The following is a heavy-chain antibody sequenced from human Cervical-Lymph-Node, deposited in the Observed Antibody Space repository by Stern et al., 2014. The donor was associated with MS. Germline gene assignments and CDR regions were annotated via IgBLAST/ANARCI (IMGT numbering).Heavy chain of an antibody. CDR3: ARSGSYSDAFDI. CDR1: GYTFSSYY. J-gene: IGHJ3*02. D-gene: IGHD1-26*01. CDR2: INPSGGST. Sequence: QVQLVQSGAEVKKPGASVKVSCKASGYTFSSYYMHWVRQAPGQGLEWMGIINPSGGSTRYAQKFQGRVTMTRETSTSTVYMELSSQRSEDTAVYYCARSGSYSDAFDIWGQGTMVTVSS. V-gene: IGHV1-46*01.